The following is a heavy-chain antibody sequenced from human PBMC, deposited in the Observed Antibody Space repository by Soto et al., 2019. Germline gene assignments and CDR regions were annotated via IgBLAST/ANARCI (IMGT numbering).Heavy chain of an antibody. D-gene: IGHD1-1*01. CDR2: ISAYNGNT. Sequence: ASVKVSCKASGYTFTSYVISWVRQAPGQGLEWMGWISAYNGNTNYAQKLQGRVTMTTDTSTSTAYKELRSLRSDDTAVYYCGRDPRSREPSYYYGMDVWGQGTTVTVSS. J-gene: IGHJ6*02. CDR1: GYTFTSYV. CDR3: GRDPRSREPSYYYGMDV. V-gene: IGHV1-18*01.